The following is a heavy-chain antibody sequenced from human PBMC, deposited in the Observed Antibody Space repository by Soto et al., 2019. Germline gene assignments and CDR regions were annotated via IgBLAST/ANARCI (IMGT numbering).Heavy chain of an antibody. CDR3: ARSPYSSGWWYYFDY. CDR1: GGSISSYY. V-gene: IGHV4-59*08. D-gene: IGHD6-19*01. Sequence: PSETLSLTCTVSGGSISSYYWSWIRQPPGKGLEWIGYIYYSGSTNYNPSLKSRVTISVDTSKNQFSLKLSSVTAADTAVYYCARSPYSSGWWYYFDYWGQGTLVTVSS. J-gene: IGHJ4*02. CDR2: IYYSGST.